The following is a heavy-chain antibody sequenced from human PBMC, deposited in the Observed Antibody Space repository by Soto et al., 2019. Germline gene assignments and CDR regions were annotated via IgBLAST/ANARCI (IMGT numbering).Heavy chain of an antibody. V-gene: IGHV1-69*06. CDR2: IIPIFGTA. CDR3: ASLRDSSGYYYYYYGMDV. J-gene: IGHJ6*02. D-gene: IGHD3-22*01. Sequence: VASVKVSCKASGDTFSSYAISWVRQAPGQGLEWMGRIIPIFGTANYAQKFQGRVTITADKSTSTAYMELSSLRSEDTAVYYCASLRDSSGYYYYYYGMDVWGQGTTVTVSS. CDR1: GDTFSSYA.